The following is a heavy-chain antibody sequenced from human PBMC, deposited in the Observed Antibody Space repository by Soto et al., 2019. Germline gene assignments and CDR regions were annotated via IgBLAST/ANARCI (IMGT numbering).Heavy chain of an antibody. J-gene: IGHJ5*02. D-gene: IGHD3-3*01. CDR1: GGSVNGYY. V-gene: IGHV4-34*01. CDR3: ATRITVFGLLIPPFDP. Sequence: LSLTCAAYGGSVNGYYWNWIRQPPGKGLEWIGEINHTGGTHYSPSLKSRVTMSVDTSKNQFSLRLSSVTAADTAIYYCATRITVFGLLIPPFDPWGQGTQVTVSS. CDR2: INHTGGT.